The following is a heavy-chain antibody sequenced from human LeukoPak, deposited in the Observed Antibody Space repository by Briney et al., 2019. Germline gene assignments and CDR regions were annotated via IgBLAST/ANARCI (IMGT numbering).Heavy chain of an antibody. CDR2: ISAYNGNT. CDR1: GYTFTSYG. CDR3: ARVLSSRWYPPFDY. D-gene: IGHD6-13*01. V-gene: IGHV1-18*04. J-gene: IGHJ4*02. Sequence: ASVKVSCKASGYTFTSYGISWVRQAPGQGLEWMGWISAYNGNTNYAQKLQGRVTMTTDTSTSTAYMELRSLRSDDTAVYYCARVLSSRWYPPFDYWGQGTLVTVSS.